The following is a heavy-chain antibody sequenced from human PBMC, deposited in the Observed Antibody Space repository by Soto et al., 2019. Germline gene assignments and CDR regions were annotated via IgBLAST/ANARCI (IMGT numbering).Heavy chain of an antibody. J-gene: IGHJ6*02. CDR2: ISYDGSNK. Sequence: PGGSLRLSCAASGFTFSSYGMHWVRQDPGKGLEWVAVISYDGSNKYYADSVKGRFTISRDNSKNTLYLQMNSLRAEDTAVYYCANLAGRGGSYFRYYGMDVWGQGTTVTVSS. CDR1: GFTFSSYG. V-gene: IGHV3-30*18. CDR3: ANLAGRGGSYFRYYGMDV. D-gene: IGHD1-26*01.